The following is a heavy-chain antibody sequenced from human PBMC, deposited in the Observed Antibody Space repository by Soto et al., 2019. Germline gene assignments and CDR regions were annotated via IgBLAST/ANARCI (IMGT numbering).Heavy chain of an antibody. J-gene: IGHJ4*02. Sequence: GGSLRLSCAASGFTFSSYAMHWVRQAPGKGLEWVAVISYDGSNKYYADSVKGRLTISRDNSKNTLYLQMNSLRAEDTAVYYCARAGYSSSWSDYWGQGTLVTVSS. V-gene: IGHV3-30-3*01. D-gene: IGHD6-13*01. CDR1: GFTFSSYA. CDR3: ARAGYSSSWSDY. CDR2: ISYDGSNK.